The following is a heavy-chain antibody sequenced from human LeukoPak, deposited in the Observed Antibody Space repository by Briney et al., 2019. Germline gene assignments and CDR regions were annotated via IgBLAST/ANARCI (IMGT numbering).Heavy chain of an antibody. CDR2: ISYDGSSK. J-gene: IGHJ4*02. Sequence: GGSLRLSCAASGFTFSSFGMHWVRQAPGKGVEWVAVISYDGSSKYYADSVKGRFTISRDNSKSTLYLQMNSLRAEDTAVYYCAKELRPNDYWGQGTLVTVSS. V-gene: IGHV3-30*12. CDR1: GFTFSSFG. CDR3: AKELRPNDY. D-gene: IGHD4-17*01.